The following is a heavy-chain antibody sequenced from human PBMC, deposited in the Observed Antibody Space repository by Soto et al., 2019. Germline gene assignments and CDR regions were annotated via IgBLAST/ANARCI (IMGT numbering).Heavy chain of an antibody. J-gene: IGHJ4*02. CDR3: ARGGGSPYHDHEFDY. CDR2: IYYRGTT. Sequence: QVQLQESGPGLVKPSETLSLTCSVSGVSTSNRYWTWIRKPPGQGPEWIGCIYYRGTTNYNASFNSRVTISLDTSKNQFSLKLTSVTTADTAVYYCARGGGSPYHDHEFDYWGQGILVTVSS. CDR1: GVSTSNRY. V-gene: IGHV4-59*11. D-gene: IGHD2-2*01.